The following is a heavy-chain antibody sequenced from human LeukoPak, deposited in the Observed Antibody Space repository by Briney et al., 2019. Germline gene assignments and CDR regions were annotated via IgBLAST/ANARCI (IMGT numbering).Heavy chain of an antibody. CDR3: ARFGLSLVVPAAIYGLGAFDI. CDR2: INHSGST. Sequence: PSETLSLTCAVYGGSFSGYYWSWIRQPPGKGLEWIGEINHSGSTNYNPSLTSRVTISVDTSKNQFSLKLSSVTAADTAVYYCARFGLSLVVPAAIYGLGAFDIWGQGTMVTVSS. J-gene: IGHJ3*02. CDR1: GGSFSGYY. D-gene: IGHD2-2*01. V-gene: IGHV4-34*01.